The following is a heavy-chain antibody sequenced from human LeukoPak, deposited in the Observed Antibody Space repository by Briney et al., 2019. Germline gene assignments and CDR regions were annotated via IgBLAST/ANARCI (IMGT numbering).Heavy chain of an antibody. D-gene: IGHD4-17*01. CDR3: ARHGDYGETGH. Sequence: PSETLSLTCTVSGGSISSHCWSWIRQSPGKGLEWIGYIYYSGSTNYNPSLKSRVAISVDTSKNQFSLKLSSVTAADTAVYYCARHGDYGETGHWGQGTLVTVSS. CDR1: GGSISSHC. V-gene: IGHV4-59*08. CDR2: IYYSGST. J-gene: IGHJ4*02.